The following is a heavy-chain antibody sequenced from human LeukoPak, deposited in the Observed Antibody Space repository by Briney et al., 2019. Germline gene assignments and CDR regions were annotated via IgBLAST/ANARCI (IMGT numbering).Heavy chain of an antibody. CDR1: GFTFTYLA. CDR3: AKDRSTGFYYLDS. D-gene: IGHD6-19*01. J-gene: IGHJ4*02. Sequence: SGGSLRLSCAGSGFTFTYLALSRVRQAPGKGLEWVSTVSGSGSLKFYADSVKGRFTISRDNSENTLYLQMSGLSTEDTALYYCAKDRSTGFYYLDSWGQGTLVTVSS. CDR2: VSGSGSLK. V-gene: IGHV3-23*01.